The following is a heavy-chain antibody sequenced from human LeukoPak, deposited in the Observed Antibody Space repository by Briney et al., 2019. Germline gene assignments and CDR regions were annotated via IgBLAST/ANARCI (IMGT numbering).Heavy chain of an antibody. V-gene: IGHV3-7*01. Sequence: PGGSLRLSCAASGFTFSTCWMTWVRQAPGKGLEWVANIKQDGSERYYVDSVKGRFTISRDNAKSSLYLQMNSLRAEDTAVYYFAKSLVVVNDPPDYWGQGTLVTVSS. D-gene: IGHD2-21*01. CDR2: IKQDGSER. J-gene: IGHJ4*02. CDR3: AKSLVVVNDPPDY. CDR1: GFTFSTCW.